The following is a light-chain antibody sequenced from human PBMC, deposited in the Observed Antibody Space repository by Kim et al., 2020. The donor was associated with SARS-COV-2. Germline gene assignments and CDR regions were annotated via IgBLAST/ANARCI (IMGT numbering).Light chain of an antibody. Sequence: EIVLTQSPGTLSLSPGERATLSCRASQSITSRFLAWYQQKPGQAPRLLIYGASSRATGIPDRFGGSGSGTDFTLTISRLEPEDFSLYYCQHYDGSVPLTFGGGTKVEIK. CDR2: GAS. CDR1: QSITSRF. CDR3: QHYDGSVPLT. J-gene: IGKJ4*01. V-gene: IGKV3-20*01.